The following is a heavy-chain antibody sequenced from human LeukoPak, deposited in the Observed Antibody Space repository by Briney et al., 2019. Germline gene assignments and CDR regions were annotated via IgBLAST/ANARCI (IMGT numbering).Heavy chain of an antibody. CDR1: GFNFNTYG. Sequence: PGGSLRLSCAASGFNFNTYGMHWVRQAPGKGLEWVAAISYDGRNQYYAASVQGRFIISRDNSKNTVHLQMNSQRPEDTAVYYCAKDYTVGATWPDSMDVWGPGTTVTVSS. J-gene: IGHJ6*02. CDR3: AKDYTVGATWPDSMDV. CDR2: ISYDGRNQ. V-gene: IGHV3-30*18. D-gene: IGHD1-26*01.